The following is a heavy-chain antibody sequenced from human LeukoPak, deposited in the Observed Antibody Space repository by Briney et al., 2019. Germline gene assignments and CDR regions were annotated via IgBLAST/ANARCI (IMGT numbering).Heavy chain of an antibody. CDR3: ARDPNYCGDDCYLFDY. J-gene: IGHJ4*02. CDR1: GFTFSSYS. D-gene: IGHD2-21*02. CDR2: ITSSTSYI. V-gene: IGHV3-21*01. Sequence: GGSLRLSCAASGFTFSSYSMNWVRQAPGKGLEWVSSITSSTSYIYYADSAKGRFTISRDNAKNSLYLQMNSLRAEDTAVYYCARDPNYCGDDCYLFDYWGQGTLVTVSS.